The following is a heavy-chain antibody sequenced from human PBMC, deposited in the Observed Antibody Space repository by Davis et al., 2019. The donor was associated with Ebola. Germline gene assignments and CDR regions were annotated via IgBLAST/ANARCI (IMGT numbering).Heavy chain of an antibody. CDR2: VIPVFGTT. J-gene: IGHJ4*02. Sequence: SVKVSCKASGGTFSSYTITWVRQAPGQGLEWMGWVIPVFGTTNYAQKFQGRVTLTADESTTTAYVELTNLRSDDTAVYYCAREVGETKLDQWGQGTLVTVSS. CDR3: AREVGETKLDQ. D-gene: IGHD1-26*01. V-gene: IGHV1-69*13. CDR1: GGTFSSYT.